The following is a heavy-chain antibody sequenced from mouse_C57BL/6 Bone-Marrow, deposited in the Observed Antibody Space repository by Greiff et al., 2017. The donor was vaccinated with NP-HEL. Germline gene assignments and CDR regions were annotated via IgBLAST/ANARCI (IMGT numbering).Heavy chain of an antibody. Sequence: QVQLQQSGAELVRPGASVTLSCKASGYTFTDYEIHWVKQTPVHGLEWIGAIDPETGGTAYNQKFKGKAILTADKSSSTAYMELRSLTSEDSAVYYCTRTAWSYYAMDYWGQGTSVTVSS. CDR1: GYTFTDYE. J-gene: IGHJ4*01. CDR2: IDPETGGT. V-gene: IGHV1-15*01. CDR3: TRTAWSYYAMDY. D-gene: IGHD1-2*01.